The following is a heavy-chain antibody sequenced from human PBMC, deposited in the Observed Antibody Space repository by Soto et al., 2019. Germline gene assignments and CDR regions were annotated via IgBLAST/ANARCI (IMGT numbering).Heavy chain of an antibody. V-gene: IGHV5-51*01. CDR1: GYTFTNYW. J-gene: IGHJ6*02. Sequence: GESLKISCKGSGYTFTNYWNGWVRQMPGKGPEWMGIIYPGDSDTKYNPSFQGQVTISADKSITTTYLQWSSLKASDTAIYYCAASIFYYGMDVWGQGTTVTVSS. CDR2: IYPGDSDT. CDR3: AASIFYYGMDV.